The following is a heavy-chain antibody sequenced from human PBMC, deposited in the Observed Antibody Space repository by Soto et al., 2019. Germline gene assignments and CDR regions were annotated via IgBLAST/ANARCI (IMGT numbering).Heavy chain of an antibody. D-gene: IGHD3-10*01. Sequence: GGSLRLSCAASGFTFSSYGMHWVRQAPGKGLEWVAVIWYDGSNKYYADSVKGRFTISRDNSKNTLYLQMNSLRAEDTAVYYCARRPGYGSGSHHFDPWGQGTLVTVSS. CDR3: ARRPGYGSGSHHFDP. CDR1: GFTFSSYG. J-gene: IGHJ5*02. CDR2: IWYDGSNK. V-gene: IGHV3-33*01.